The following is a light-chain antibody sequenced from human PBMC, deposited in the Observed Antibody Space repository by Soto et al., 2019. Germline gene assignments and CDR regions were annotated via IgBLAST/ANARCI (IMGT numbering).Light chain of an antibody. CDR2: GAS. CDR1: QSVSSN. J-gene: IGKJ2*01. CDR3: QQYNSWPPRYT. V-gene: IGKV3-15*01. Sequence: EIVMTQSPATLSVSPVERATLSCMASQSVSSNLVWYQHRPGQAPRLLIYGASTRATGISARFSGGGSGTEFTLTISSLQSGDSAVYYCQQYNSWPPRYTFGQGTKV.